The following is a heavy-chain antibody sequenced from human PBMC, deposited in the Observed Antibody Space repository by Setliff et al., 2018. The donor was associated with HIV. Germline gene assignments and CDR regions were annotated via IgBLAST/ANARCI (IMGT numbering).Heavy chain of an antibody. Sequence: ASVKVSCKASGYTFNNYAMNWVRQAPGQGLELMGWISTNTGNPTYAQGFTGRFVFSLDTSVSTAYLQISSLKAEDTAVYYCARKQSWSSGGEAFDIWGQGTMVTVSS. CDR1: GYTFNNYA. V-gene: IGHV7-4-1*02. CDR2: ISTNTGNP. CDR3: ARKQSWSSGGEAFDI. D-gene: IGHD2-8*01. J-gene: IGHJ3*02.